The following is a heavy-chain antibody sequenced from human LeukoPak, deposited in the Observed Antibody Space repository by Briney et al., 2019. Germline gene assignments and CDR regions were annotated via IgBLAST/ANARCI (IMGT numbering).Heavy chain of an antibody. V-gene: IGHV3-64*01. CDR2: ISSNGGST. J-gene: IGHJ4*02. D-gene: IGHD3-10*01. Sequence: GGSLRLSCAASGFTFSSYAMHWVRQAPGKGLEYVSAISSNGGSTYYANSVKGRFTISRDNSKNTLYLQMGSLRAEDMAVYYCARVKGSGSYYLHPSDYWGQGTLVTVSS. CDR3: ARVKGSGSYYLHPSDY. CDR1: GFTFSSYA.